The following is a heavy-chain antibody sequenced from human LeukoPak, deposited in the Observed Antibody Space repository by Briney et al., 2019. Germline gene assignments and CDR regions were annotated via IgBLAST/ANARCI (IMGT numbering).Heavy chain of an antibody. CDR3: ARAPPERSSSRYLWFDP. V-gene: IGHV5-51*01. J-gene: IGHJ5*02. D-gene: IGHD6-13*01. Sequence: GESLKISCKGSGYSFTSYWIGWVRQMPGRGLEWMGIIYPGDSDTRYSPSFQGQVTISADKSISTAYLQWSSLKASDTAIYYCARAPPERSSSRYLWFDPWGQGTLVAVSS. CDR2: IYPGDSDT. CDR1: GYSFTSYW.